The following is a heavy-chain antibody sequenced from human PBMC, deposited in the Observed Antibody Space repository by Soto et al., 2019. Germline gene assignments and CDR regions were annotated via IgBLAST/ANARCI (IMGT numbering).Heavy chain of an antibody. CDR2: IYSGGHT. V-gene: IGHV3-66*01. J-gene: IGHJ6*02. CDR3: VRDYDYGHLQRYSGMDV. D-gene: IGHD4-17*01. Sequence: EVQLVESGGGLVQPGGSLRLSCAASGFTVGSNYMSWVRQALGKGLEWVSVIYSGGHTYYADSVKGRFTISRDNSKNTLHLQIHSLGAEHTAVYYCVRDYDYGHLQRYSGMDVWGQGTTLTVPS. CDR1: GFTVGSNY.